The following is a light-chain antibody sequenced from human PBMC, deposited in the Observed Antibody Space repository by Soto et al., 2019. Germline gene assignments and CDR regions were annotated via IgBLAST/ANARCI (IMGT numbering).Light chain of an antibody. V-gene: IGLV3-21*02. Sequence: SYELTQPPPVSVAPGQTATITCGGNNIGRKSVHWYQQKPGQAPVLVVRDDRGRPSGIPERFSGSNSGNTATLTISRVEAGDEADYYCQVWDSGSDHAVFGGGTKLTVL. CDR3: QVWDSGSDHAV. CDR2: DDR. CDR1: NIGRKS. J-gene: IGLJ2*01.